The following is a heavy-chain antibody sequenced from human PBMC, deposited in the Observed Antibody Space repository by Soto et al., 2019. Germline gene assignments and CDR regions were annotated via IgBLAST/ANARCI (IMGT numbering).Heavy chain of an antibody. V-gene: IGHV3-21*01. Sequence: EVQLVESGGGLVKPGGSLRLSCAASGFTFSSYSMNWVRQAPGKGLEWVSSISSSSSYIYYADSVKGRFTISRDNAKNSLYLQMNSLRAEDTAVYYCARGPGSTSWKYYYYYMDVWGKGTTVTVSS. CDR3: ARGPGSTSWKYYYYYMDV. J-gene: IGHJ6*03. D-gene: IGHD2-2*01. CDR1: GFTFSSYS. CDR2: ISSSSSYI.